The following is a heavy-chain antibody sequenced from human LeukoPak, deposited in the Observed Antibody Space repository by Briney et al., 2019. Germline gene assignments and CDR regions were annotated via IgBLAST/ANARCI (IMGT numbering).Heavy chain of an antibody. CDR1: GYTFTSYD. CDR3: ARDNSVRDEAWWFNP. J-gene: IGHJ5*02. V-gene: IGHV1-8*03. D-gene: IGHD5-24*01. Sequence: ASVKVSCKASGYTFTSYDINWVRQATGQGLEWMGWMNRNSGNTGYAQKFQGRVTITRNTSISTAYMELSSLRSEDTAVYYCARDNSVRDEAWWFNPWGQGTLVTVSS. CDR2: MNRNSGNT.